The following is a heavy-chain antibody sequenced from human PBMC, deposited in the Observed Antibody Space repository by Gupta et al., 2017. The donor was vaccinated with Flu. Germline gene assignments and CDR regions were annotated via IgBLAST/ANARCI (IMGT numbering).Heavy chain of an antibody. J-gene: IGHJ4*02. V-gene: IGHV3-21*01. CDR3: ARSWATGNLGENYFDY. D-gene: IGHD3-9*01. CDR2: ISSSSSYI. CDR1: GFPFRSYS. Sequence: EVQLVESGGGLVKPGGSLRLSCAASGFPFRSYSMTWVRQAPGKGLEWVSSISSSSSYIYYADSVKGRFTISRDNAKNSLYLQMNSLRAEDTAVYYCARSWATGNLGENYFDYWGQGTLVTVSS.